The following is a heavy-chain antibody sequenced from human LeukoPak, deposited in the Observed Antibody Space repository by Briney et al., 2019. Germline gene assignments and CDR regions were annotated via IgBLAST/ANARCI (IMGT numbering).Heavy chain of an antibody. Sequence: GGSLRLSCSASGFTFSSYGIHWVRQAPGKGLEWVSGIDYSGGSTYYADSVKGRFTISRDNSKNTLYLQMNSLRAEDTAVYYCAKDRTMVRGAPHPFDYWGQGTLVTVSS. V-gene: IGHV3-NL1*01. CDR1: GFTFSSYG. CDR2: IDYSGGST. D-gene: IGHD3-10*01. J-gene: IGHJ4*02. CDR3: AKDRTMVRGAPHPFDY.